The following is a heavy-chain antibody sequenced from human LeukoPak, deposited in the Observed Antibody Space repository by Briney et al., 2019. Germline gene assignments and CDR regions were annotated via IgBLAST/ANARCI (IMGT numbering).Heavy chain of an antibody. V-gene: IGHV1-2*02. CDR2: INPNSGGT. D-gene: IGHD6-13*01. Sequence: GASVKVSCKASGYTFAGYYMHWVRQAPGQGLEWMGWINPNSGGTNYAQKFQGRVTMTRDTSISTAHMELSRLRSDDTAVYYCARSLEQQLVEWFDPWGQGTPVTVSS. CDR3: ARSLEQQLVEWFDP. J-gene: IGHJ5*02. CDR1: GYTFAGYY.